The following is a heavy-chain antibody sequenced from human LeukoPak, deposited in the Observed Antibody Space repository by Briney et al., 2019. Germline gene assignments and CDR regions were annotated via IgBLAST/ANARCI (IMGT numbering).Heavy chain of an antibody. CDR3: ARCGGDCYSGIDY. CDR2: IYSGGST. Sequence: GGSLRLSCAASGFTFSSNYMSWVRQAPGKGLEWVSVIYSGGSTYYADSVKGRFTISRDNSKNTLYLQMNSLRAEDTAVYYCARCGGDCYSGIDYWGQGTLVTVSS. CDR1: GFTFSSNY. V-gene: IGHV3-66*01. J-gene: IGHJ4*02. D-gene: IGHD2-21*02.